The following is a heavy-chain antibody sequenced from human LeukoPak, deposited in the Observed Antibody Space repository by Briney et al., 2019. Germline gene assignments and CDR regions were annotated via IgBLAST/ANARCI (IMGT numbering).Heavy chain of an antibody. J-gene: IGHJ4*02. CDR3: ARHGLLLRYYLFDY. D-gene: IGHD3-16*01. Sequence: SETLSLTCAVYGGSFSGYYWSWIRQPPGKGLEWIGEINHSGSTNYNPSLKSRVTISVDTSKNQFSLKLSSVTAADTAVYYCARHGLLLRYYLFDYWGQGTLVTVSS. V-gene: IGHV4-34*01. CDR2: INHSGST. CDR1: GGSFSGYY.